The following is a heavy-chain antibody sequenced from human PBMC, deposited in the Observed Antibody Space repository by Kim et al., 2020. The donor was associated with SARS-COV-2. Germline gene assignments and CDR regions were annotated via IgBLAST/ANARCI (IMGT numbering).Heavy chain of an antibody. J-gene: IGHJ4*02. CDR3: ARQAARISSGYFPFDY. D-gene: IGHD3-22*01. CDR1: GDSISRSSFY. CDR2: IYSAGST. Sequence: SETLSLTCTVSGDSISRSSFYWGWVRQPPGKGLEWIGTIYSAGSTYYNPSLKSRVTISVDTSKNQFSLKLSSVTAADTAVYYCARQAARISSGYFPFDYWGQGTLVTVSS. V-gene: IGHV4-39*01.